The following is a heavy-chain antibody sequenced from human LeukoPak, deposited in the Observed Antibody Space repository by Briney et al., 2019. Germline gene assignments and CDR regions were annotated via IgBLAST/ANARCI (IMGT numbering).Heavy chain of an antibody. CDR1: GFTFSSYS. V-gene: IGHV3-21*01. Sequence: PGGSLRLSCAASGFTFSSYSMNWVRQAPGKGLEWVSSISSSSSYIYYADSVKGRFTISRDNAKNSLYLQMNSLRAEDTAVYYCARGRDSSGYYYADTWFYWGQGTLVTVSS. CDR2: ISSSSSYI. CDR3: ARGRDSSGYYYADTWFY. J-gene: IGHJ4*02. D-gene: IGHD3-22*01.